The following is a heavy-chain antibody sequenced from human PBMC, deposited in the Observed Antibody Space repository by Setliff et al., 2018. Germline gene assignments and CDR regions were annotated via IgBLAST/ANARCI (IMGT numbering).Heavy chain of an antibody. J-gene: IGHJ4*02. CDR3: AKDTYYYDSSGYYVFDY. V-gene: IGHV3-30*02. Sequence: PGGSLRLSCAASGFTFRSYAMHWVRQAPGKGLEWVAFIRPDGSNKYYADFVKGRFTISRDNSKNTLYLQMNSLRVEDTAVYYCAKDTYYYDSSGYYVFDYWGQGTLVTVSS. CDR2: IRPDGSNK. D-gene: IGHD3-22*01. CDR1: GFTFRSYA.